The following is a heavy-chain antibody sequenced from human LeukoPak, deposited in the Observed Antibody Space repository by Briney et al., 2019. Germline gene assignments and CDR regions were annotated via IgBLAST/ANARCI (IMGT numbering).Heavy chain of an antibody. CDR1: GGSISDYY. CDR3: ARDRYYDSGSYYN. V-gene: IGHV4-59*01. D-gene: IGHD3-10*01. J-gene: IGHJ4*02. Sequence: SETLSLTCTVSGGSISDYYWTWIRQPPGKGLEWIGHIYYSGNTIYNPSLKSRVTISVDTSKNQFSLKLSSVTAVDTAVYYCARDRYYDSGSYYNWGQGTLVTVSS. CDR2: IYYSGNT.